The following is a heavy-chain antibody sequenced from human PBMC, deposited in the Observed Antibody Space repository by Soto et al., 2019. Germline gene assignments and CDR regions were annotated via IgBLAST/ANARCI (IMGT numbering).Heavy chain of an antibody. CDR1: GGSISSSSYY. CDR2: IYYSGST. V-gene: IGHV4-39*01. J-gene: IGHJ4*02. D-gene: IGHD3-10*01. Sequence: SSETLSLTCTVSGGSISSSSYYWGWIRQPPGKGLEWIGSIYYSGSTYNNPSLKSRVTISVDTSKNQFSLKLSSVTAADTAVYYCARHGALWFGELTNPEPDYWGQGTLVTVSS. CDR3: ARHGALWFGELTNPEPDY.